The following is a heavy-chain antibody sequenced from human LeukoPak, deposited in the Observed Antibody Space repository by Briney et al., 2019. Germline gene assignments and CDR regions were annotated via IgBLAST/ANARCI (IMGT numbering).Heavy chain of an antibody. J-gene: IGHJ5*02. D-gene: IGHD1-7*01. CDR3: ARGIYGYITRTTRGFDP. CDR2: MNPNSGNT. V-gene: IGHV1-8*01. Sequence: ASVKVSCKASGYTFTSYDINWVRQATGQGLEWMGWMNPNSGNTGYAQKFQGRVTMTRNTSISTAYMELSSLRSEDTAVYYCARGIYGYITRTTRGFDPWGQGTLVTVSS. CDR1: GYTFTSYD.